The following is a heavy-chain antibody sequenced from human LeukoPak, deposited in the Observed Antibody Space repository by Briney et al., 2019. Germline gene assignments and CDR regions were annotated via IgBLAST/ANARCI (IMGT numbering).Heavy chain of an antibody. CDR1: GFTFTGYW. D-gene: IGHD4-17*01. J-gene: IGHJ4*02. V-gene: IGHV3-74*01. CDR2: INSDGSSI. Sequence: GGSLRLSCAASGFTFTGYWMHWVRQAPGKGLVWVSRINSDGSSIRYADSVKGRFTISRDNAKNALYLQMNSLRAEDTAVYYCARVPYGDYVDYFDYWGQGTLVTVSS. CDR3: ARVPYGDYVDYFDY.